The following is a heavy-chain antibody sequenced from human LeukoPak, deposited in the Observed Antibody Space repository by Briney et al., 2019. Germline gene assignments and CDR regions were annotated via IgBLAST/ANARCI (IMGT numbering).Heavy chain of an antibody. J-gene: IGHJ4*02. V-gene: IGHV3-66*01. CDR1: GFTVSSNY. CDR2: IYSGGST. D-gene: IGHD2-15*01. CDR3: ARDKPGYCSGGSCYAQDLFDY. Sequence: GGSLRLSCAASGFTVSSNYMSWVRQAPGKGLEWVSVIYSGGSTYYADSVKGRFTISRDNSKNTLYLQMNSLRAEDTAVYYCARDKPGYCSGGSCYAQDLFDYWGQGTLVTVSS.